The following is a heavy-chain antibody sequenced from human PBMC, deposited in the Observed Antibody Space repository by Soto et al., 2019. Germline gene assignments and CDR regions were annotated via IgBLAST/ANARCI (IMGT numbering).Heavy chain of an antibody. CDR1: GFTVRSEA. D-gene: IGHD3-3*01. J-gene: IGHJ4*02. CDR2: ITGSGGGP. V-gene: IGHV3-23*01. CDR3: AKFFVSLAFHFVY. Sequence: PGGSLRLACTGSGFTVRSEAMAWVLQAPGKGLEWVSSITGSGGGPYYADSVKGRFTISRDHAKNTLYLQMNHLRDDDTAVYYCAKFFVSLAFHFVYWGQGTLVTVSS.